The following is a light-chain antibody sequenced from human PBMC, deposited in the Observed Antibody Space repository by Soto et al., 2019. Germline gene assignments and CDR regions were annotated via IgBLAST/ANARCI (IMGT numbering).Light chain of an antibody. CDR1: QSITKY. CDR2: ATS. Sequence: DLQMAQSPSSLSASVGDRVTIACRASQSITKYVNWFQQKPGKAPKLLIYATSSLQSGVSSRFSGSGSGTDFTLTTSSLQAEDFATYYCQQSYSAPLTFGGGTTVDIK. J-gene: IGKJ4*01. CDR3: QQSYSAPLT. V-gene: IGKV1-39*01.